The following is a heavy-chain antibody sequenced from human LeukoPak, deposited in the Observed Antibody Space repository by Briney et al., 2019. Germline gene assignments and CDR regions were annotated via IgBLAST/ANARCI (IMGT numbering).Heavy chain of an antibody. Sequence: GASVKVSCKASGYTFTSYDINWVRQATGQGLEWMGWMNPNSGNTGYAQKFQGRVTMTRNTSISTAYMELSSLRSEDTAVYYCARDPAHSFNWFDPWGQGTLVTVSS. CDR1: GYTFTSYD. J-gene: IGHJ5*02. D-gene: IGHD5-18*01. CDR2: MNPNSGNT. CDR3: ARDPAHSFNWFDP. V-gene: IGHV1-8*01.